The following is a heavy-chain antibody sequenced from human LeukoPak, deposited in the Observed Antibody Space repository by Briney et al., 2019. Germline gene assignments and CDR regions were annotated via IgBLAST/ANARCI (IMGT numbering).Heavy chain of an antibody. CDR3: VKESGLGGAFDY. V-gene: IGHV3-23*01. CDR1: GFIFSSYG. D-gene: IGHD3-16*01. J-gene: IGHJ4*02. CDR2: ISNSGTTI. Sequence: PGGSLRLSCAASGFIFSSYGMSWVRQAPGKGLEWVSAISNSGTTIYYADSVKGRLTISRDNSNNTLCLQMNGLTAEDTAVYYCVKESGLGGAFDYWGQGTLVTVSS.